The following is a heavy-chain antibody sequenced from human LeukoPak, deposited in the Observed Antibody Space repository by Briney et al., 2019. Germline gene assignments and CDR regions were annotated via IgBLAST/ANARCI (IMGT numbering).Heavy chain of an antibody. D-gene: IGHD4-17*01. CDR3: AKAPPTVTTPRLKTHYFDY. J-gene: IGHJ4*02. CDR1: GFTFSSYA. CDR2: ISGSGGST. V-gene: IGHV3-23*01. Sequence: GGSLRLSCAASGFTFSSYAMSWVRQAPGKGLEWVSAISGSGGSTYYADSVKGRFTISRDNSKNTLYLQKNSLRAEDTAVYYCAKAPPTVTTPRLKTHYFDYWGQGTLVTVSS.